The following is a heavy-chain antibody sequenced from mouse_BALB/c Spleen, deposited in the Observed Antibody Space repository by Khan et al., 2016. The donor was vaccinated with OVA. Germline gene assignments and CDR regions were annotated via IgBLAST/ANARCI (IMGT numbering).Heavy chain of an antibody. Sequence: VQLQQSGPDLVAPSQSLSITCTVSGFSLTSYAIHWVRQPPGKGLEWLVVIWSDGRTTYNSALKSRLSISKDNSKSQVFLKIDSLQTYDTAMYYCARHQFPLSMDAWGQGTSVTVSS. CDR2: IWSDGRT. CDR1: GFSLTSYA. V-gene: IGHV2-6-2*01. CDR3: ARHQFPLSMDA. J-gene: IGHJ4*01.